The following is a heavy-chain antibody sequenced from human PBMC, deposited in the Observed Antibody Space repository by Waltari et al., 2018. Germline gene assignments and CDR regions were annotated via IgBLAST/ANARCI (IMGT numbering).Heavy chain of an antibody. D-gene: IGHD2-21*02. CDR3: ARALAYCGGDCYSDYFDY. CDR2: IIPIFGTA. CDR1: GGTFSSYA. V-gene: IGHV1-69*01. J-gene: IGHJ4*02. Sequence: QVQLVQSGAEVKKPGSSVKVSCKASGGTFSSYAISWVRQAPGQGLEWMGGIIPIFGTANYAQKVQGRVTITADESTSTAYMELSSLRSEDTAVYYCARALAYCGGDCYSDYFDYWGQGTLVTVSS.